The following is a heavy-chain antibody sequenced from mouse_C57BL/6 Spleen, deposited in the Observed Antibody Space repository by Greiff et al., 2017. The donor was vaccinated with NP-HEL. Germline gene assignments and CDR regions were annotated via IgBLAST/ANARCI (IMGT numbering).Heavy chain of an antibody. D-gene: IGHD2-4*01. CDR3: ARRDYVGWYFDV. J-gene: IGHJ1*03. Sequence: EVKLMESGGGLVKPGGSLKLSCAASGFTFSDYGMHWVRQAPEKGLEWVAYISSGSSTIYYADTVKGRFTISRDNAKNTLFLQMTSLRSEDTAMYYCARRDYVGWYFDVWGTGTTVTVSS. V-gene: IGHV5-17*01. CDR2: ISSGSSTI. CDR1: GFTFSDYG.